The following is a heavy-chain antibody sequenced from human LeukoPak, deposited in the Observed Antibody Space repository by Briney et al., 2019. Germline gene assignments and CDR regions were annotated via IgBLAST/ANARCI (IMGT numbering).Heavy chain of an antibody. J-gene: IGHJ6*02. Sequence: GGSLRLSCVASGFTFSDHYLAWVRQAPGKGLEWVGRIRDKANSYTTEYAASVKGRYTVSRDDSKNSLYLQMNSLNTEDTAVYYCVRGASSSNPYYYHALDVWGQGTAVTVSS. CDR2: IRDKANSYTT. CDR3: VRGASSSNPYYYHALDV. D-gene: IGHD2-2*01. CDR1: GFTFSDHY. V-gene: IGHV3-72*01.